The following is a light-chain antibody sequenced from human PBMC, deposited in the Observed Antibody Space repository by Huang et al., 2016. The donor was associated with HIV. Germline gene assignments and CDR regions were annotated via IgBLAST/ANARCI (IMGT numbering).Light chain of an antibody. J-gene: IGKJ2*01. V-gene: IGKV1-16*02. CDR3: QQYNTYPYT. Sequence: DIQMTQSPSSLSASVGATVTITCRASQGISTSLGWFQQKPGKAPKSLIYGASSLQTGVPTKFSGSASGTEFTLTISSLQPEDSATYYCQQYNTYPYTFGQGTKLEI. CDR1: QGISTS. CDR2: GAS.